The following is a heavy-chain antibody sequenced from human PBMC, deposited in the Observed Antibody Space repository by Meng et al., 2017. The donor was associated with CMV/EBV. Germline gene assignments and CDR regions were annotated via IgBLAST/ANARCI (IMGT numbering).Heavy chain of an antibody. Sequence: GGSLRLSCTVSGITFSDFLMGWFRQAPGKGLAWVANIGQDGSDKNYVDSVKGRFTISRDNAKNSLYLQMNSLRVEDTAVYYCAAGFWGAWGQGTLVTVSS. CDR1: GITFSDFL. CDR2: IGQDGSDK. D-gene: IGHD3-16*01. V-gene: IGHV3-7*01. CDR3: AAGFWGA. J-gene: IGHJ5*02.